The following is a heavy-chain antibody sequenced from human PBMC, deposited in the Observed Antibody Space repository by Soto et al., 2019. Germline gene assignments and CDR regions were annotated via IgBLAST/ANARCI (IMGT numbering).Heavy chain of an antibody. CDR2: IIPIFGTA. V-gene: IGHV1-69*12. CDR1: GGTFSSYA. D-gene: IGHD3-22*01. Sequence: QVQLVQSGAEVKKPGSSVKVSCKASGGTFSSYAISWVRQAPGQGLEWMGGIIPIFGTANYAQKFQGRVTITADESTSTAYMELSSLRSEDTAVYYCARGGDYYDSSGYSKHAFDIWGQGTMVTVSS. J-gene: IGHJ3*02. CDR3: ARGGDYYDSSGYSKHAFDI.